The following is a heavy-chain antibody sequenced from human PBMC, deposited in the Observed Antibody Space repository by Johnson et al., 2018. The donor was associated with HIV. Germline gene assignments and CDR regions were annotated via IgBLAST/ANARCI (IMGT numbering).Heavy chain of an antibody. Sequence: VQLVESGGGLVQPGGSLRLSCVTSGFSVSRSYMNWVRQAPGQGLEWVSVLYSGGNTYYADSVRGRFTISRDTSKNTLYLQMSSLKVEDTARYYCVRDGESQQLPLGDALDVWGRGTMVIVSS. CDR1: GFSVSRSY. V-gene: IGHV3-66*01. CDR3: VRDGESQQLPLGDALDV. J-gene: IGHJ3*01. CDR2: LYSGGNT. D-gene: IGHD6-13*01.